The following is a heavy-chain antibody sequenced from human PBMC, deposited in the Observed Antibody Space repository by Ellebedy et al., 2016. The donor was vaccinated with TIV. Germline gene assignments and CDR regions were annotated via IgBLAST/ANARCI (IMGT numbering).Heavy chain of an antibody. CDR2: MKQDGREE. V-gene: IGHV3-7*01. CDR1: GFTFSSYA. Sequence: GESLKISCAASGFTFSSYAMHWVRQAPGKGLEWVANMKQDGREEYYVDSVKGRFTISRDNAKNSLYLQMNSLRAEDTAVYYCASMGSSLFDYWGQGTLVTVSS. CDR3: ASMGSSLFDY. D-gene: IGHD1-26*01. J-gene: IGHJ4*02.